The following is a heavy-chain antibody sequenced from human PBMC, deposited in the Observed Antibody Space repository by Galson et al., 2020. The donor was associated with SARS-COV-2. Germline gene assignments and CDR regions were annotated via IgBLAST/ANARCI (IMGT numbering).Heavy chain of an antibody. CDR1: GYTFTSYD. CDR3: ARASLDIVVVPAAKVDDYYYYMDV. Sequence: ASVKVSCKASGYTFTSYDINWVRQATGQGLEWMGWMNPNSGNTGYAQKFQGSVTMTRNTSISTAYMELSSLRSEDTAVYYCARASLDIVVVPAAKVDDYYYYMDVWGKGTTVTVSS. V-gene: IGHV1-8*01. CDR2: MNPNSGNT. D-gene: IGHD2-2*03. J-gene: IGHJ6*03.